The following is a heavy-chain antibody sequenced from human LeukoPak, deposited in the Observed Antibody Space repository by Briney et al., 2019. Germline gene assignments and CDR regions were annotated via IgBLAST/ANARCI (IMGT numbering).Heavy chain of an antibody. V-gene: IGHV1-18*01. D-gene: IGHD7-27*01. CDR1: GYSFTRYG. Sequence: ASVKVSCKSSGYSFTRYGISWVRQAPGQGREWMGWISAYNNNAHYAQGLEGRVTMTSETSTRTAYMELTSLRSDDTAVYYCARSTLGIEFDYWGQGSLVTVSS. CDR2: ISAYNNNA. J-gene: IGHJ4*02. CDR3: ARSTLGIEFDY.